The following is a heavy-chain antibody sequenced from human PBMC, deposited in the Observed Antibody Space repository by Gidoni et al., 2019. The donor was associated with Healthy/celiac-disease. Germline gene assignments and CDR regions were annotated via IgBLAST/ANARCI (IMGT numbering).Heavy chain of an antibody. Sequence: QVQLQQWGAGLLKPSATLSLTCPVYGWSFSGYYWSWTRQPPGKGLELIGEINHSGSTNYNPSLKSRVTISVDTSKNQFSLKLSSVTAADTTVYYCARGRRDGYNRTGSYYFDYWGQGTLVTVSS. J-gene: IGHJ4*02. D-gene: IGHD5-12*01. V-gene: IGHV4-34*01. CDR3: ARGRRDGYNRTGSYYFDY. CDR2: INHSGST. CDR1: GWSFSGYY.